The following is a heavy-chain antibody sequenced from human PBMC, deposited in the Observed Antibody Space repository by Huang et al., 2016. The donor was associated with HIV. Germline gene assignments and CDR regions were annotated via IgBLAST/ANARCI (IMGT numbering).Heavy chain of an antibody. CDR2: IMAGGGRT. V-gene: IGHV1-46*03. J-gene: IGHJ3*02. Sequence: QVHLVQSGAEVREPGASVTVSCRPSGNTFTSFHVHWVRQATGQGLEWMGKIMAGGGRTTYAEKFQGRRSMTRDRSTGTIFLELRSLRSEDTAMYYCARVQPPHGRNPLDIWGQGTLITVSS. CDR3: ARVQPPHGRNPLDI. CDR1: GNTFTSFH.